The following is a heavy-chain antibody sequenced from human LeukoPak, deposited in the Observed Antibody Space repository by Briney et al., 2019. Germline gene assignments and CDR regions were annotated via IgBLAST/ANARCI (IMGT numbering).Heavy chain of an antibody. CDR1: GGSLSSGNW. Sequence: SGTLSLTCAVSGGSLSSGNWWSWVRQPPGKGLEWIGEIYHSGSTNYNPSLKSRVTISVDKSKNQFSLKLSSVTAADTAVYYCARDLYRREPTRGLLDYWGQGTLVTVSS. CDR3: ARDLYRREPTRGLLDY. V-gene: IGHV4-4*02. D-gene: IGHD1-26*01. J-gene: IGHJ4*02. CDR2: IYHSGST.